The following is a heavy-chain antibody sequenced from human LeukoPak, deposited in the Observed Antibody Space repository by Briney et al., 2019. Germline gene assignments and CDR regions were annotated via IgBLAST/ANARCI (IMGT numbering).Heavy chain of an antibody. CDR1: EFTFGSYG. J-gene: IGHJ3*02. D-gene: IGHD4-17*01. CDR2: TSGSGGST. CDR3: ARDPNGDYIGTFDM. V-gene: IGHV3-23*01. Sequence: GGSLRLSCAASEFTFGSYGMSWVRQAPGKGLEWVSSTSGSGGSTQYADSVQGRFAISRDNSKNTLYLQMNSLRVEDTAVYFCARDPNGDYIGTFDMWGRGTMVSVSS.